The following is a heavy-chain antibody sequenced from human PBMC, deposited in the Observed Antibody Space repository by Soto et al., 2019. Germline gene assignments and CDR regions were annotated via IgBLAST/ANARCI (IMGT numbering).Heavy chain of an antibody. CDR2: IIPILGIA. CDR3: ATMVRGVIIRDDAFDI. V-gene: IGHV1-69*02. CDR1: GGTFSSYT. J-gene: IGHJ3*02. D-gene: IGHD3-10*01. Sequence: QVQLVQSGAEVKKPGSSVKVSCKASGGTFSSYTISWVRQAPGQGLEWMGRIIPILGIANYAQKFQGRVTITADKSTSTAYMERSRLRSEDTAVYYCATMVRGVIIRDDAFDIWGQGTMVTVSS.